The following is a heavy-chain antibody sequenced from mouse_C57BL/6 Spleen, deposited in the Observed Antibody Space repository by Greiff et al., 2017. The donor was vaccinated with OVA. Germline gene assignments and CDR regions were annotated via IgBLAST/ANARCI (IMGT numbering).Heavy chain of an antibody. CDR1: GYSITSDY. CDR3: ARSLSYYSPYFDV. J-gene: IGHJ1*03. Sequence: EVQGVESGPGLAKPSQTLSLTCSVTGYSITSDYWNWIRKFPGNKLEYMGYISYSGSTYYNPSLKSRISITRDTSKNQYYLQLNSVTTEDTATYYCARSLSYYSPYFDVWGTGTTVTVSS. CDR2: ISYSGST. D-gene: IGHD2-12*01. V-gene: IGHV3-8*01.